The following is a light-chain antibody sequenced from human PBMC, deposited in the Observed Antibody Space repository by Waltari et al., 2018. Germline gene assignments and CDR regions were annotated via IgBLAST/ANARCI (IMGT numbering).Light chain of an antibody. CDR3: QQYFSIPYT. Sequence: DLVMALSPAALHLALSEGATSTCKCSQNLLYSINDKNYLAWYQQKPGQSPRLLFYWASIRDSGVPDRFSGSGSGTEFTLTISSLQASDVSVYFCQQYFSIPYTFGPGTKVDIK. J-gene: IGKJ3*01. CDR1: QNLLYSINDKNY. V-gene: IGKV4-1*01. CDR2: WAS.